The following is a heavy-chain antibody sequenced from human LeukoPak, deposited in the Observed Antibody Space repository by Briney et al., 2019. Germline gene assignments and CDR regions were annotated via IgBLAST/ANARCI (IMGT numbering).Heavy chain of an antibody. Sequence: ASVKGSCKTSGYTFTSYYIHWLRQAPGQRFEWMGWSDPKSGATKYEHFQGRVTMTRDTSISTAYMELSRLTSDDTAVYYCARGNFYDNKGYSPELRYWGQGTLVTVSS. CDR1: GYTFTSYY. CDR3: ARGNFYDNKGYSPELRY. J-gene: IGHJ4*02. CDR2: SDPKSGAT. D-gene: IGHD3-10*01. V-gene: IGHV1-2*02.